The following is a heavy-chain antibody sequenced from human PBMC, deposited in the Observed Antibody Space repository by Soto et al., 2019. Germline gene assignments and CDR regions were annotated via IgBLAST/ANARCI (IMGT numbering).Heavy chain of an antibody. V-gene: IGHV1-18*01. Sequence: ASVKVSCKASGYTFTTYDISWVRQAPGQGLEWMGRISTYNGNTNYPQSLQGRLTLTTDTSTTTAYMELRSLRSDDTAVYYCARRASGWFLDVWGQGTTVTVSS. D-gene: IGHD6-19*01. CDR3: ARRASGWFLDV. J-gene: IGHJ6*02. CDR2: ISTYNGNT. CDR1: GYTFTTYD.